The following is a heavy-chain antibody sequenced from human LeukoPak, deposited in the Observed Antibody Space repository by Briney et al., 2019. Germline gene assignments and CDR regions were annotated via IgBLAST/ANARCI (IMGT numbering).Heavy chain of an antibody. V-gene: IGHV4-39*01. Sequence: PSETLSLTCSVSGGSVSRSDSHWGWIRQAPGKGLEWIGSIYYSGSTYYNPSLQSRVTMSVDTSKNQFSLKLSSVTAADTAVYYCVRRTSGSYSDYWGQGTLVTVSS. CDR3: VRRTSGSYSDY. CDR1: GGSVSRSDSH. D-gene: IGHD1-26*01. J-gene: IGHJ4*02. CDR2: IYYSGST.